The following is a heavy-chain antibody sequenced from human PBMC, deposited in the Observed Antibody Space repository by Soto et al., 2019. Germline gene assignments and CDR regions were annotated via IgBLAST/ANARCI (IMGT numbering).Heavy chain of an antibody. J-gene: IGHJ5*02. V-gene: IGHV4-39*01. D-gene: IGHD3-10*01. CDR3: ARSYGLGSPNWFDP. CDR2: LYYSGKT. Sequence: SETLSLTCTVSGGSISSSDYYWVWIRQPPGKGLEWIGSLYYSGKTLYNPSLQSRVTISVDTSKNQFTLTLRSLPAADTAAYYCARSYGLGSPNWFDPWGQGTLVAVSS. CDR1: GGSISSSDYY.